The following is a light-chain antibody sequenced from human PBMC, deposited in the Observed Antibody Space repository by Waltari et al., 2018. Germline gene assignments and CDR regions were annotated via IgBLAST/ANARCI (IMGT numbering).Light chain of an antibody. CDR2: TNT. V-gene: IGLV1-47*01. CDR1: GSNIGSHY. CDR3: ASWDDSLSGWV. Sequence: QSALTQPPSTSATPGQRVTISCSGSGSNIGSHYVYWYQQLPGTAPKLFIYTNTQRPPVVPDRFSASKSGTAASLAISGVQLEDEADYYCASWDDSLSGWVFGGGTKVTVL. J-gene: IGLJ3*02.